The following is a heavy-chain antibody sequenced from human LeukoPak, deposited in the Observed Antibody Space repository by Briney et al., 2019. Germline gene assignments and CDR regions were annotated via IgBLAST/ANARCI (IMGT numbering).Heavy chain of an antibody. Sequence: ASVKVSCKASGYTFRDFGISWVRQAPGQGLEWMGRINPNSGGTNYAQKFQGRVTMTRDTSISTAYMELSRLRSDDTAVYYCARDPSITIFGVVNLFDYWGQGTLVTVSS. CDR2: INPNSGGT. J-gene: IGHJ4*02. V-gene: IGHV1-2*06. CDR1: GYTFRDFG. CDR3: ARDPSITIFGVVNLFDY. D-gene: IGHD3-3*01.